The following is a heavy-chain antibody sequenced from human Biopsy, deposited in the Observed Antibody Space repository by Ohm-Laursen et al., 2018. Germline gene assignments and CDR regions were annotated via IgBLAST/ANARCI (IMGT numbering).Heavy chain of an antibody. V-gene: IGHV4-34*01. CDR2: ITQSGST. CDR3: ARVPLPGIGAAYQGRFLYGMDV. Sequence: TLSLTCAVYGGSFNGYFWSWIRQPPGKGLEWIGDITQSGSTNYSPSLKSRVTISVDTAKKQFSLSLRSVTAADTAVYYCARVPLPGIGAAYQGRFLYGMDVWGHGTLVTVSS. D-gene: IGHD6-13*01. J-gene: IGHJ6*02. CDR1: GGSFNGYF.